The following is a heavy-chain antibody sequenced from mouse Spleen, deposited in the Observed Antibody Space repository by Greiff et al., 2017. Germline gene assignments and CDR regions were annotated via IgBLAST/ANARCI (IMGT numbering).Heavy chain of an antibody. CDR1: GYTFTSYW. D-gene: IGHD1-1*01. Sequence: VQLQQPGAELVRPGSSVKLSCKASGYTFTSYWMHWVKQRPIQGLEWIGNIDPSDSETHYNQKFKDKATLTVDKSSSTAYMQLSSLTSEDSAVYYCARDYYGSSYVSYWYFDVWGTGTTVTVSS. CDR2: IDPSDSET. V-gene: IGHV1-52*01. CDR3: ARDYYGSSYVSYWYFDV. J-gene: IGHJ1*03.